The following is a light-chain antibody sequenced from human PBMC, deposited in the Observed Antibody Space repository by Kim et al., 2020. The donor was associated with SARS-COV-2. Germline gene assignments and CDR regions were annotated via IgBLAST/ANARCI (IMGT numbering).Light chain of an antibody. CDR3: QQYLSTPYT. V-gene: IGKV4-1*01. J-gene: IGKJ2*01. Sequence: RATINCKSSQSVLYNSNNRNYLAWYQQKPGQPPKLLIYWASTRESGVPDRFSGSGSATDFTLTISSLQAEDVAVYYCQQYLSTPYTFGQGTKLEIK. CDR2: WAS. CDR1: QSVLYNSNNRNY.